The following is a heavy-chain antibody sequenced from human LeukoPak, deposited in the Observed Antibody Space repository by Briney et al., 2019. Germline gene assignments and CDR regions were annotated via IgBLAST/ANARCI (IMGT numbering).Heavy chain of an antibody. Sequence: GAPVKVSCKASGYTFTSYGISWVRQAPGQGLECMGWINPYNGDRNYAQKFQGRVTMTTDTSTSTAYMELRSMRSDDTAVYYCAREIYGRFDYWGQGALVTVSS. J-gene: IGHJ4*02. D-gene: IGHD4-17*01. V-gene: IGHV1-18*01. CDR2: INPYNGDR. CDR3: AREIYGRFDY. CDR1: GYTFTSYG.